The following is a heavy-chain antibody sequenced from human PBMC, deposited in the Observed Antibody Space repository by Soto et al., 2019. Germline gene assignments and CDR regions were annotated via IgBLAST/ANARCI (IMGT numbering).Heavy chain of an antibody. J-gene: IGHJ4*02. V-gene: IGHV5-10-1*01. D-gene: IGHD6-13*01. CDR1: GYSLTSYW. CDR3: ASSDIAAAGTRFVPVVD. Sequence: GESLKISCKGSGYSLTSYWISWVRQMPGKGLEWMGRIDPSDSYTNYSPSFQGHVTISADKSISTAYLQWSSLKASDTAMYYCASSDIAAAGTRFVPVVDWGQGTLVTVS. CDR2: IDPSDSYT.